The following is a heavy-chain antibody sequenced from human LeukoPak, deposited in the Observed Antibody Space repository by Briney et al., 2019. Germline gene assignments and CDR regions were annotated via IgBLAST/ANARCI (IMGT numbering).Heavy chain of an antibody. V-gene: IGHV3-23*01. CDR3: AKDHANTPVVTN. J-gene: IGHJ4*02. CDR2: IHPNGVNT. Sequence: GGTLRLSCEASGFTFSHIGMAWVRQAPGKGLEWVSSIHPNGVNTHYVDSVTGRFTVSRDNSKNTVDLQMNNLRVDDTAIYYCAKDHANTPVVTNWGQGILVSVSS. CDR1: GFTFSHIG. D-gene: IGHD2-21*02.